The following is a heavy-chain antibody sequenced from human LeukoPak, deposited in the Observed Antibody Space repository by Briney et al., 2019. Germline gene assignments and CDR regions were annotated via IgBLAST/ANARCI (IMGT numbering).Heavy chain of an antibody. CDR2: IYNSGST. CDR3: AREYSSSSYVEL. D-gene: IGHD6-6*01. Sequence: SETLSLTCSVSGDSISIYYWSWIRQPPGKGLEWIGYIYNSGSTNYNPSLKSRATISVDTSKNQFSLNLSSVTAADTAVYYCAREYSSSSYVELWGQGTLVIVSS. V-gene: IGHV4-59*01. CDR1: GDSISIYY. J-gene: IGHJ4*02.